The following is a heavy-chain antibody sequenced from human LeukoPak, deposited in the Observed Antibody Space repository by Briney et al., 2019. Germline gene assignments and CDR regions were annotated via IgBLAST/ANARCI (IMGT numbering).Heavy chain of an antibody. CDR3: LSSPPGDYGIGI. J-gene: IGHJ4*02. Sequence: SETLSLTCSVSGGSIFTHYWSWVRQAHGKGLERSGYIYYTGETTSIPSLKSRVTTSIAASKTKFSRTLRSMTAAAPAVYCCLSSPPGDYGIGIWGEGGLVTVSS. D-gene: IGHD3-16*01. CDR1: GGSIFTHY. V-gene: IGHV4-59*08. CDR2: IYYTGET.